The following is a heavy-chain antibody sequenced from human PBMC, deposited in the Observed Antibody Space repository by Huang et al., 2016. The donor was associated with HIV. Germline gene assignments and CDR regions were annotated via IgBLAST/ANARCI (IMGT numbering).Heavy chain of an antibody. Sequence: QVQLQQWGAGLLKPSETLSLTCAVFGGSFSGYYWSWIRQSPGKGLEWIGENNNSGSTNNNPSLQIRLTISVDTSKNQFALKLSSVTAADTAVYYCARERMMSWLDDHDAFDIWGQGTMVTVSS. CDR1: GGSFSGYY. D-gene: IGHD1-1*01. V-gene: IGHV4-34*01. J-gene: IGHJ3*02. CDR3: ARERMMSWLDDHDAFDI. CDR2: NNNSGST.